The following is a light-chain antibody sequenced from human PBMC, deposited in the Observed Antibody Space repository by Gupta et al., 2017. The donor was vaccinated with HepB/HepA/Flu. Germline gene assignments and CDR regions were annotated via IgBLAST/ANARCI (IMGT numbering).Light chain of an antibody. V-gene: IGKV1-27*01. CDR3: QKYNSAPLT. CDR2: DGS. J-gene: IGKJ1*01. Sequence: DIQMTQSPSSLSASVGDRVIITCRASPDISNYVAWYQQKPGKVPKLLIYDGSTLQSGVPSRFSGSGSGTDFTLTISSLQPEDVATYYCQKYNSAPLTFVQGTKVEIK. CDR1: PDISNY.